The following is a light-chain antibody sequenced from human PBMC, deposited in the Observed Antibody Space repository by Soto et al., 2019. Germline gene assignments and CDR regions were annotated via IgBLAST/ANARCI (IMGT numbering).Light chain of an antibody. CDR1: QSVSSSY. CDR3: QHYGGSPSFT. V-gene: IGKV3-20*01. Sequence: EIVLTQSPGPLSLSPGERATLSCRASQSVSSSYLGWYQQKPGQAPRLLIYGASGRATGIPDRFSGSGSGTDFTLTISRLEPEDCAVYYCQHYGGSPSFTFGPGTKVDIK. J-gene: IGKJ3*01. CDR2: GAS.